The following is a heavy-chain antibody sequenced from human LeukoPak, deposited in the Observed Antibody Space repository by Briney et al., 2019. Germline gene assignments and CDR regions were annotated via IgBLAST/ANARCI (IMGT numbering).Heavy chain of an antibody. CDR3: ARRVAHGSGSLGGVY. CDR2: IYYSGGT. D-gene: IGHD3-10*01. V-gene: IGHV4-39*01. J-gene: IGHJ4*02. CDR1: GGSISSTSYY. Sequence: PSETLSLTCTVSGGSISSTSYYWGWIRQPPGKGLEWIGSIYYSGGTYYNPSLKSRVTISVDTSKNQFSLKLTSVTAADTAVYYCARRVAHGSGSLGGVYWGQGTLVTVSS.